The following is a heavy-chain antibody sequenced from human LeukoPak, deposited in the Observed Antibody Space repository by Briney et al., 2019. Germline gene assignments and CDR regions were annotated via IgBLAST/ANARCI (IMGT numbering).Heavy chain of an antibody. V-gene: IGHV4-4*07. CDR1: GGSISGYY. D-gene: IGHD1-26*01. Sequence: PSETLSLTCTVSGGSISGYYWSWIRQPAGKGLEWIGRMFTSGTTNYNPSLKSRVTMAVDTSKNHFSLKLSSVTAADTAVYYCARSGSYLSTPTLWGQGTLVTVSP. CDR2: MFTSGTT. CDR3: ARSGSYLSTPTL. J-gene: IGHJ4*02.